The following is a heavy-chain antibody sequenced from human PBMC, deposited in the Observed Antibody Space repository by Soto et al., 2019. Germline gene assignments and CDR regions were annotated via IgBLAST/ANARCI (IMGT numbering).Heavy chain of an antibody. CDR2: ISHDGNIQ. D-gene: IGHD3-3*01. V-gene: IGHV3-30-3*01. J-gene: IGHJ4*02. CDR1: GFTFSSFI. Sequence: GGSLRLSCAASGFTFSSFIIHWVRQTPGKGMEWVATISHDGNIQHYAESVKGRFSISRDNSKNTVHLQVNSLRHEDTAVYYCAREPPEILSRVDYWGQGTLVTVSS. CDR3: AREPPEILSRVDY.